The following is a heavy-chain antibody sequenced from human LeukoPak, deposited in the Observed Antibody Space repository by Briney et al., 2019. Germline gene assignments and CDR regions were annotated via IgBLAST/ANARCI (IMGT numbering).Heavy chain of an antibody. CDR1: GFTFSSYW. D-gene: IGHD4-17*01. CDR2: INSDGSGT. V-gene: IGHV3-74*01. J-gene: IGHJ4*02. Sequence: GGSLRLSCAASGFTFSSYWMHWVRQAPGRGLVWVSRINSDGSGTSYADSVKGRFTTSRDNAKNTLYLQMNSLRAEDTAVYYCARVRDGGVTTIFDYWGQGTLVTVSS. CDR3: ARVRDGGVTTIFDY.